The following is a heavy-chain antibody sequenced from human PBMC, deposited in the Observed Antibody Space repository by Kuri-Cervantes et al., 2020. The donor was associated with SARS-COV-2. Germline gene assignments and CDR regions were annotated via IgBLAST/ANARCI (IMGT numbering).Heavy chain of an antibody. D-gene: IGHD6-13*01. V-gene: IGHV3-11*04. CDR3: ARDGYSSSWYVFDY. CDR2: ISGTGSTI. J-gene: IGHJ4*02. Sequence: GGSLRLSCAASGFIFRDHYMSWIRQAPGKGLEWVSYISGTGSTISYADSVRGRFTISRDNAKNSLYLQMNSLRDEDTAVYYCARDGYSSSWYVFDYWGQGNQV. CDR1: GFIFRDHY.